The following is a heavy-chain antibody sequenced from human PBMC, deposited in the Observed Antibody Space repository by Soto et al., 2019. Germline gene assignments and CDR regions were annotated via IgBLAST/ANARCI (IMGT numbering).Heavy chain of an antibody. CDR2: ISSSSSTI. Sequence: EVQLVESGGGLVQPGGSLRLSCAASGFTFSSYSMNWVRQAPGKGLEWVSYISSSSSTIYYADSVKGRFTISRDNAKNSLYLQMNSLRAEDTSVYYCASGQTARTGKVVVVDATGCYFDYWGEGTLVTVSS. J-gene: IGHJ4*02. V-gene: IGHV3-48*01. D-gene: IGHD2-15*01. CDR1: GFTFSSYS. CDR3: ASGQTARTGKVVVVDATGCYFDY.